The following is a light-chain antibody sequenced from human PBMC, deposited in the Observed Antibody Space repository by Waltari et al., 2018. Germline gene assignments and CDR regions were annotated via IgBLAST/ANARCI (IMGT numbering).Light chain of an antibody. Sequence: EIVLTQSPGTLSLSPGERATLSCRASQSVSSSYLAWYQQKTGQAPRLLSYGASSRATGISDRFSGSGSGTDFTLTISRLEAEDFAVYYCQQYGSAPWTFGQGTKVEIK. V-gene: IGKV3-20*01. J-gene: IGKJ1*01. CDR2: GAS. CDR1: QSVSSSY. CDR3: QQYGSAPWT.